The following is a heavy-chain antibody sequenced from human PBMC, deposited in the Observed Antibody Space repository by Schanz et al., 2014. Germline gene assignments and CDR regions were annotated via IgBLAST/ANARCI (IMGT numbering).Heavy chain of an antibody. CDR2: IIPVLAIA. CDR1: GGTFSSYT. CDR3: ASSGAGYSSSWDFDY. Sequence: QAQLVQSGAEVKKPGSSVKVSCTASGGTFSSYTISWIRQPPGQGLEWMGRIIPVLAIADYAQKFQGRVTITADKSTFTAYMDVSSLRSEDTAVYYCASSGAGYSSSWDFDYWGQGTLVTVSA. J-gene: IGHJ4*02. V-gene: IGHV1-69*02. D-gene: IGHD6-13*01.